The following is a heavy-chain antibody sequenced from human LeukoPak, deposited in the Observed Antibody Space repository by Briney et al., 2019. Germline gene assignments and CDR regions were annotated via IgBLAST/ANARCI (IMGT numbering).Heavy chain of an antibody. J-gene: IGHJ4*02. CDR2: ISAHNGNT. CDR3: ARASISGSYYHYY. CDR1: GYTFTSFG. D-gene: IGHD1-26*01. V-gene: IGHV1-18*01. Sequence: ASVTVSCKASGYTFTSFGISWVRPAPGQGLEWMGWISAHNGNTNYAQKLQGRVTMTPDTSTSTAYMEQRSLSADDTAVYYCARASISGSYYHYYWGQGTLVTVSS.